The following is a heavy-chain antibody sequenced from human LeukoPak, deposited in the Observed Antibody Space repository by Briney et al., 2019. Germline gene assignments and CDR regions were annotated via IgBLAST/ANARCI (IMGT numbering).Heavy chain of an antibody. D-gene: IGHD6-13*01. CDR2: INHSGST. CDR1: GGSFSGYY. J-gene: IGHJ4*02. V-gene: IGHV4-34*01. CDR3: ARGVHSSSWYYVVYFDY. Sequence: SETLSLTCAVYGGSFSGYYWSWIRQPPGKGLEWIGEINHSGSTNYNPSLKSRVTISVDTSKNQFSLKLSSVTAADTAAYYCARGVHSSSWYYVVYFDYWGQGTLVTVSS.